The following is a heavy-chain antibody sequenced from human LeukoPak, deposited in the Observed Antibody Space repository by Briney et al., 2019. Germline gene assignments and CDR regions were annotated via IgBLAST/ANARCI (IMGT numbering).Heavy chain of an antibody. CDR2: INHSGST. V-gene: IGHV4-34*01. Sequence: SETLSLTCAVYGGSFSGYYWSWIRQPPGKGLRWMGGINHSGSTNYNPSLKSRVTISVDTSKNQFSLKLSSVTAADTAVYYCARGRYYYGSGSYYYFDYWGQGTLVTVSS. CDR1: GGSFSGYY. D-gene: IGHD3-10*01. J-gene: IGHJ4*02. CDR3: ARGRYYYGSGSYYYFDY.